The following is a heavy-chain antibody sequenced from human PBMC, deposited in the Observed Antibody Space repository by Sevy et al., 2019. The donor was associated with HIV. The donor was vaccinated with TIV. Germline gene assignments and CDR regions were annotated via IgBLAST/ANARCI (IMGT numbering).Heavy chain of an antibody. D-gene: IGHD3-22*01. J-gene: IGHJ3*02. CDR3: AKDQIGSSGYYPDAFDI. Sequence: GGSLRLSCAASGFTFSSYAMIWVRQAPGKGLEWVSAISGSGGSTYYADSVKGRFTISRDNSKNTLYLQMNSLRAEDTAVYYCAKDQIGSSGYYPDAFDIWGQGTMVTVSS. V-gene: IGHV3-23*01. CDR2: ISGSGGST. CDR1: GFTFSSYA.